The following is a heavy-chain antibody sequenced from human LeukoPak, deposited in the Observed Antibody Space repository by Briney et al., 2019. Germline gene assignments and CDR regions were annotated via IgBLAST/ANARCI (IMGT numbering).Heavy chain of an antibody. J-gene: IGHJ4*02. Sequence: GGSLRLSCAASGFTFRSYWMSWVRRAPGKGLEWVANIKQDGSEKYYVDSVKGRFTISRDNAKNSLYLHMNSLRAEDTAVYYCARGEGLDSYGVDYWGQGTLVTVSS. CDR1: GFTFRSYW. V-gene: IGHV3-7*01. D-gene: IGHD5-18*01. CDR2: IKQDGSEK. CDR3: ARGEGLDSYGVDY.